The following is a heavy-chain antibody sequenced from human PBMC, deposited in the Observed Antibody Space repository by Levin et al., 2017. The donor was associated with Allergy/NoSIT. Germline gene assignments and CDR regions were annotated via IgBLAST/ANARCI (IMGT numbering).Heavy chain of an antibody. CDR3: ARPGGSTGDAFDI. CDR2: IYYSGST. CDR1: GGSISSSSYY. Sequence: PSETLSLTCTVSGGSISSSSYYWGWIRQPPGKGLEWIGSIYYSGSTYYNPSLKSRVTISVDTSKNQFSLKLSSVTAADTAVYYCARPGGSTGDAFDIWGQGTMVTVSS. V-gene: IGHV4-39*01. J-gene: IGHJ3*02. D-gene: IGHD1-26*01.